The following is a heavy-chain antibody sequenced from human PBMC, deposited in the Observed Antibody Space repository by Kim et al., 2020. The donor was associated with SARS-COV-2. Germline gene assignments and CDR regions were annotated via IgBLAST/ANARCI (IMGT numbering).Heavy chain of an antibody. CDR3: ARGSADILGGSYYGMDV. CDR1: GGSISSYY. Sequence: SETLSLTCTVSGGSISSYYWSWIRQPPGKGLEWIGYIYYSGSTNYNPSLKSRVTISVDTSKNQFSLKLSSVTAADTAVYYCARGSADILGGSYYGMDVWGQGTTVTVSS. V-gene: IGHV4-59*01. CDR2: IYYSGST. J-gene: IGHJ6*02. D-gene: IGHD3-9*01.